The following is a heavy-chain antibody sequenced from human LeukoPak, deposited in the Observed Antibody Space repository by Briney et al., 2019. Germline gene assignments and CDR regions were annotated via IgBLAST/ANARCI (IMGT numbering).Heavy chain of an antibody. D-gene: IGHD2-15*01. CDR1: GVTFDKYA. J-gene: IGHJ4*02. V-gene: IGHV3-23*01. CDR3: ASRDPCSGDICYGLRY. CDR2: VGAAGNT. Sequence: GGSLRLSCAASGVTFDKYAIHWVRQAPGKGLERVSVVGAAGNTQYTDPVKGRFTISRDNSKNTVSLQMNNLRAEDTAIYYCASRDPCSGDICYGLRYWGQGTLVTVST.